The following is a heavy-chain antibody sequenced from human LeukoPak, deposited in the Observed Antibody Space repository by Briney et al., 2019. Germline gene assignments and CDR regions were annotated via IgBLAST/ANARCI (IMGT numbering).Heavy chain of an antibody. CDR2: ISYDGSNK. Sequence: GGSLRLSCAASGFTFSSYGMHWVRQAPGKGLEWVAVISYDGSNKYYADSVKGRFTISRDNSKNTLYLQMNSLRAEDTAVYYCALSLPEDAFDIWGQGTMVTVSS. CDR3: ALSLPEDAFDI. J-gene: IGHJ3*02. V-gene: IGHV3-30*19. CDR1: GFTFSSYG.